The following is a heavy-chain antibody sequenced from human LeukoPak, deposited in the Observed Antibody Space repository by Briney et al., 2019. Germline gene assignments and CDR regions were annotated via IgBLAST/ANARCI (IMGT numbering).Heavy chain of an antibody. Sequence: GGSLRLSCAASAFTLSIYSMNWVRHAPGKGLDWVSSISISSNYIYYADSVKGRLSIPRDNPKHSLYLQMKSLEAEDTAVYYCVREVAGYNTAWLHAFDIWGQGTTVTVSS. V-gene: IGHV3-21*01. CDR3: VREVAGYNTAWLHAFDI. J-gene: IGHJ3*02. CDR1: AFTLSIYS. D-gene: IGHD5-12*01. CDR2: ISISSNYI.